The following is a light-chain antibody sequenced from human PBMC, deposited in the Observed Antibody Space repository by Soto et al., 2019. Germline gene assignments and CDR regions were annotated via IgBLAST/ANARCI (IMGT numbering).Light chain of an antibody. CDR3: QQGYSTLT. J-gene: IGKJ4*01. CDR1: QNISNY. CDR2: AAF. Sequence: DIQMTQSPYSLSASVGDRVTITCRASQNISNYLNWYQQKPGKVPNLLLYAAFSLYSGVPSRFSGSGSGTDFTLTISSLQSEDFATYYCQQGYSTLTFGGGTTVEIK. V-gene: IGKV1-39*01.